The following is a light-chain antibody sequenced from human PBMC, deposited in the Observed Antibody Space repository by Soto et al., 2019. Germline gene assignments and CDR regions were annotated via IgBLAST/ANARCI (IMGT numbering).Light chain of an antibody. Sequence: QSALTQPSSVSGSPGQSITISCTGTSSDVGGYNLVSWYQQHPGKAPKLIIYDVTDRPSGVSNRFSASSSGDTASLTISGLQAEDEADYFCSSYTSSTTLVIFGGGTKVTVL. CDR2: DVT. CDR3: SSYTSSTTLVI. V-gene: IGLV2-14*01. J-gene: IGLJ2*01. CDR1: SSDVGGYNL.